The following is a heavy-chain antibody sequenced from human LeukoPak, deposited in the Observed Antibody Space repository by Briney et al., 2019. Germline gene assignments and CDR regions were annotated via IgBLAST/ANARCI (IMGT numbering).Heavy chain of an antibody. D-gene: IGHD1-1*01. V-gene: IGHV3-30*02. Sequence: PGGSLRLSCAASGFTFTSYGMHWVRQAPGKGLEWVAFIRYDGSNKYYADSVKGRFTISRDNSKNTLFLQMNSLRAEDTAVYYCAKEGTGTTLSLGYWGQGTLVTVSS. CDR3: AKEGTGTTLSLGY. J-gene: IGHJ4*02. CDR2: IRYDGSNK. CDR1: GFTFTSYG.